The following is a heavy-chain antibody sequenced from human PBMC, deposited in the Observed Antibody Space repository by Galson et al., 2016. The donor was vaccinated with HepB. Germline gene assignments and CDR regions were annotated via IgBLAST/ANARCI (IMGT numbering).Heavy chain of an antibody. CDR3: ANQPDGRYNWA. D-gene: IGHD1-1*01. CDR2: IRHDGSKT. Sequence: SLRLSCAASGFGFSTYGMQWVRQAPGKGLEWVAIIRHDGSKTDHVDPMKGRFTISMHTSNNQFSLKLSSVTVADTAVYYCANQPDGRYNWAWGQGALVTVSS. CDR1: GFGFSTYG. V-gene: IGHV3-33*03. J-gene: IGHJ5*02.